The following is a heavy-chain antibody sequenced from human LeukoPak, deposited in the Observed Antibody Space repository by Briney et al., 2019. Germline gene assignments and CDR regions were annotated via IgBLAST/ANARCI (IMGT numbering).Heavy chain of an antibody. D-gene: IGHD3-3*01. Sequence: RTGGSLRLSCAASGFTFSSYAMSWVRQAPGKGLEWVSAISGSGGSTYYADSVKGRFTISRDNSKNTLYLQMNSLRAEDTAVYYCARSDFWSGTFDYWGQGTLVTVSS. CDR3: ARSDFWSGTFDY. CDR1: GFTFSSYA. V-gene: IGHV3-23*01. J-gene: IGHJ4*02. CDR2: ISGSGGST.